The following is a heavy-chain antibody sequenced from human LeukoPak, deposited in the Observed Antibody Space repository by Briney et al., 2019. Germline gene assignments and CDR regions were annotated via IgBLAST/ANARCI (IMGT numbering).Heavy chain of an antibody. CDR3: ITPLPYSAQ. J-gene: IGHJ4*02. Sequence: GGSLRLSCAASGFIFNDYGINWVRQAPGKGLEWVGRIKPKTDGETTEYAAPVKGRFSISRDDSKNMLYLQMNSLKTEDTAVYYCITPLPYSAQGGQGTLVTVSS. CDR1: GFIFNDYG. D-gene: IGHD2-21*01. V-gene: IGHV3-15*07. CDR2: IKPKTDGETT.